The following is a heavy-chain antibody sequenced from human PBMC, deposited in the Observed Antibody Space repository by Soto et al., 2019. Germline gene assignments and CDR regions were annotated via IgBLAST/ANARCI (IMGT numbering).Heavy chain of an antibody. V-gene: IGHV5-51*01. CDR2: IFPGDSDT. CDR3: ATSYRSSFPFDF. J-gene: IGHJ4*02. Sequence: GASLKISCKGSGYSFTTNWVGCVRQMAGKGLEWMGIIFPGDSDTRYSPPFQGQVTISADRSTSTVYLQWSSLKASDTAMYYCATSYRSSFPFDFWGEGTLVTLSS. D-gene: IGHD6-6*01. CDR1: GYSFTTNW.